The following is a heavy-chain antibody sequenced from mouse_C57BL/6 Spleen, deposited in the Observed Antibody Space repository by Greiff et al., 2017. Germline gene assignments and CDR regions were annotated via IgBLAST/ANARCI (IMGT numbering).Heavy chain of an antibody. J-gene: IGHJ2*01. CDR2: ICPRSGNT. V-gene: IGHV1-81*01. Sequence: QVQLQQSGAELARPGASVKLSCKASGYTFTSYGISWVKQRTGQGLEWIGEICPRSGNTYYNEKFKGKATLTADKSSSTTYMELRSLTTEDSAVDFCAREGITAVVATDYWGQGTTLTVAS. D-gene: IGHD1-1*01. CDR1: GYTFTSYG. CDR3: AREGITAVVATDY.